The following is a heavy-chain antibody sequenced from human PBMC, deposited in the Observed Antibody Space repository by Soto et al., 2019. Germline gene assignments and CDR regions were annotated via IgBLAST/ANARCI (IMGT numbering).Heavy chain of an antibody. Sequence: LSLTCTVSGGSISSSSYYWGWIRQPPGKGLEWIGSIYYSGSTYYTPSLKSRVTISLDTSKNQFSLKLSSVTAADTAVYYCARPKMDYDSTGYYFDYWGQGTLVTVSS. V-gene: IGHV4-39*01. D-gene: IGHD3-22*01. CDR3: ARPKMDYDSTGYYFDY. CDR1: GGSISSSSYY. J-gene: IGHJ4*02. CDR2: IYYSGST.